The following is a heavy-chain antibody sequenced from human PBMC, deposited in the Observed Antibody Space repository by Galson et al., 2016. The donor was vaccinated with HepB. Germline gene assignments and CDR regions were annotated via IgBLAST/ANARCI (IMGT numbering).Heavy chain of an antibody. V-gene: IGHV3-23*01. CDR3: ARVRAESYFDY. J-gene: IGHJ4*02. CDR2: ISATGGSA. D-gene: IGHD4/OR15-4a*01. Sequence: SLRLSCAASGFTFKSYAMNWVRQAPGKGLEWVSAISATGGSAYYADSVKGRFTISRDNSKSSLYLQMNSLKTEDTAVYYCARVRAESYFDYWGQGTLVTVSS. CDR1: GFTFKSYA.